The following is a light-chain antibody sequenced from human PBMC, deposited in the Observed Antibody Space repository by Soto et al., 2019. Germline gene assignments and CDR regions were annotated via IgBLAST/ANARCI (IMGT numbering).Light chain of an antibody. V-gene: IGKV3-15*01. Sequence: IVMTQSPATLSVSPWERATLSCRASQSVSSNLAWYQQKPGQAPRLLIYGASTRATGIPARFSGSGSVTEFTLTISSLQSEDFAVYYCQQYNNWPPVTFGGGTKVEIK. CDR2: GAS. CDR1: QSVSSN. CDR3: QQYNNWPPVT. J-gene: IGKJ4*01.